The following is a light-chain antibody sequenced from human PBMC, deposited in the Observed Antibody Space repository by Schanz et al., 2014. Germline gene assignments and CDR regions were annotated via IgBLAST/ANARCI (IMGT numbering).Light chain of an antibody. CDR2: GAS. CDR1: QSVSSY. J-gene: IGKJ1*01. Sequence: EIVLAQSPGTLSLSPGERATLSCRASQSVSSYLAWYQQKPGQAPRLLIFGASSRATGIPDRFSGSGSGTDFTLTISRLEPEDSAVYYCHQYGTSWWTFGQGTKVEVK. V-gene: IGKV3-20*01. CDR3: HQYGTSWWT.